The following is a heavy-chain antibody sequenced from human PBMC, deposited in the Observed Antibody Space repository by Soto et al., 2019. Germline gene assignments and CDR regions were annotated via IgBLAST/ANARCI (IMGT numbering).Heavy chain of an antibody. D-gene: IGHD3-10*01. CDR1: GGTFSSYA. CDR3: ARVRFDYGSGSFYYGMDV. J-gene: IGHJ6*02. Sequence: SVKVSCKASGGTFSSYAISWVRQAPGQGLEWMGGIIPIFGTANYAQKFQGRVTITADKSTSTAYMELSSLRSEDTAVYYCARVRFDYGSGSFYYGMDVWGQGTTVTVSS. CDR2: IIPIFGTA. V-gene: IGHV1-69*06.